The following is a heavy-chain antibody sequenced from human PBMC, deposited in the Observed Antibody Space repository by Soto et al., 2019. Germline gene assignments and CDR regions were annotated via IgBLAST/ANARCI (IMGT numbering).Heavy chain of an antibody. CDR3: AREDFYGSGSYSY. CDR1: GYTFTSYN. CDR2: MNPNSGNT. D-gene: IGHD3-10*01. J-gene: IGHJ4*02. V-gene: IGHV1-8*01. Sequence: QVQLVQSGAEVKKPGASVKVSCKASGYTFTSYNINWVRQATGQGLEWMGWMNPNSGNTGFAQKFQGRVAMTRSTSISTAYMELSSLNSDDTAVYFCAREDFYGSGSYSYWGQGTLVTVSS.